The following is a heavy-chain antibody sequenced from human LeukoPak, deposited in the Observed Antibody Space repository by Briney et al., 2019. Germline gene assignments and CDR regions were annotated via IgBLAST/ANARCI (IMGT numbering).Heavy chain of an antibody. J-gene: IGHJ6*03. CDR1: GYTFTGYY. Sequence: SVKVSCKASGYTFTGYYMHWVRQAPGQGLEWMGWINRNSGGTNYAQKFQGRVTMTRDTSISTAYMELSRLRSDDTAVYYCARVLGSSSVYYYYYYMDVWGKGTTVTVSS. D-gene: IGHD6-6*01. V-gene: IGHV1-2*02. CDR2: INRNSGGT. CDR3: ARVLGSSSVYYYYYYMDV.